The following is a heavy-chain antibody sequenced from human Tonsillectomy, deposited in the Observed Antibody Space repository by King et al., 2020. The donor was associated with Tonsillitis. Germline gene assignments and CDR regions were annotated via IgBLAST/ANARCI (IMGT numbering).Heavy chain of an antibody. CDR1: GYTFNNYV. D-gene: IGHD5-12*01. J-gene: IGHJ4*02. V-gene: IGHV7-4-1*02. CDR3: ARDLSGTNY. CDR2: INTNTGNP. Sequence: VQLVQSRSELKKPGASVKVSCKASGYTFNNYVLNWVRQAPGQGLEWMGWINTNTGNPTYAQNFTGRFVFSLDTSFNTAYLEISSLKAEDTAVYYCARDLSGTNYWGQGTLVTVSS.